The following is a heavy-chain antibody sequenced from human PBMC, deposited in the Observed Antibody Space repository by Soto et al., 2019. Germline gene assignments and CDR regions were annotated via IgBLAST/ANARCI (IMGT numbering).Heavy chain of an antibody. V-gene: IGHV3-72*01. Sequence: EVQLVESGGGLVQPGGSLRLSCVVSGFTFSDHYMDWVRQAPGKGLEWVARSRNKANSYTTVYAASVKGRFTISRDDSKNSLYLQMNRLKTDDTAVDYCVRGKNSFDYWGQGTLVTVSS. CDR3: VRGKNSFDY. CDR1: GFTFSDHY. J-gene: IGHJ4*02. CDR2: SRNKANSYTT.